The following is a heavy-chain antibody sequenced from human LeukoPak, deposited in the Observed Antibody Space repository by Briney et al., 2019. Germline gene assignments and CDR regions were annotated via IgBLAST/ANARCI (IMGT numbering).Heavy chain of an antibody. D-gene: IGHD3-22*01. J-gene: IGHJ5*02. V-gene: IGHV1-3*01. CDR1: GYTFTSYA. CDR2: INAGNGNT. CDR3: AREHQHTYYYDSSGHAVRWFDP. Sequence: ASVKVSCKASGYTFTSYAMHWVRQAPGQRLEWMGWINAGNGNTKYPQKFQGRVTITRDTSASTAYMELSSLRSEDTAVYYCAREHQHTYYYDSSGHAVRWFDPWGQGTLVTVSS.